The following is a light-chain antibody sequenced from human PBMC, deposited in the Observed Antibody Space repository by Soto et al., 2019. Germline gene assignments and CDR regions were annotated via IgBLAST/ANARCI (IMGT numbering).Light chain of an antibody. CDR1: SGDVGGYHY. CDR3: LSYGGSNNDV. CDR2: EVE. V-gene: IGLV2-8*01. J-gene: IGLJ1*01. Sequence: QSVLTQPPSASESPGQSVTISCTGTSGDVGGYHYVSWYQHHPGRAPKLLIYEVEKRPPGVPGRFSGSKSGNTASLTVSGLQADDEADYYCLSYGGSNNDVFGTGTKVTVL.